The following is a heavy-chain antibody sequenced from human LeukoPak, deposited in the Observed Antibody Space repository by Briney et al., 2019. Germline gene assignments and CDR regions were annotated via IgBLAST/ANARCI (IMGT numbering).Heavy chain of an antibody. J-gene: IGHJ4*02. D-gene: IGHD3-22*01. V-gene: IGHV5-51*01. Sequence: GESLKISCKGSGYSFTSYWIGWVRQMPGKGLEWVGIIYPGDSDTRYSPSFQGQVAISADKSISTAYLQWRSLKASDTAMSYCARLSSSGYATSFDYWGQGTLVTVSS. CDR3: ARLSSSGYATSFDY. CDR2: IYPGDSDT. CDR1: GYSFTSYW.